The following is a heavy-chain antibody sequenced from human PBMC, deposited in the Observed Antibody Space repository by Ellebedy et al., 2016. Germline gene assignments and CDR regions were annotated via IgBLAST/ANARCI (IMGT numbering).Heavy chain of an antibody. Sequence: ASVKVSXXASGYTFTGYYMHWVRQAPGQGLEWMGWINPNSGGTNYAQKFQGRVTMTRDTSISTAYMELSRPRSDDTAVYYCARGGTLLAYCGGDCYSAVDYWGQGTLVTVSS. V-gene: IGHV1-2*02. CDR2: INPNSGGT. CDR1: GYTFTGYY. D-gene: IGHD2-21*01. CDR3: ARGGTLLAYCGGDCYSAVDY. J-gene: IGHJ4*02.